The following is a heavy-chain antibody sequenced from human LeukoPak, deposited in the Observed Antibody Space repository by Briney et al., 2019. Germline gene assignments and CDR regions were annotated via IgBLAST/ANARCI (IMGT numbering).Heavy chain of an antibody. CDR1: GFTLSSYW. CDR3: ARDMAPAGLFFDY. Sequence: GGSLRLSCAASGFTLSSYWMSWVRQAPGKGLEWVGNIKYDGSEKDYVDSVKGRLTISRDNAKNSLYLQMNSLRAEDTAVYYCARDMAPAGLFFDYWGQGTLVTVSS. D-gene: IGHD6-13*01. V-gene: IGHV3-7*01. J-gene: IGHJ4*02. CDR2: IKYDGSEK.